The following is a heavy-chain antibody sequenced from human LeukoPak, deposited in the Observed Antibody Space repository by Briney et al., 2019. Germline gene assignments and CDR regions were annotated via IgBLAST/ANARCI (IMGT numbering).Heavy chain of an antibody. Sequence: GGSLRLSCAASGLTITSYTMNWVRQAPGKGLEWVSFISSSGSGSIIYYADSVKGRFTISRDNAKNSLYLQMNSLRAEDTAVYYCAKDISRRVVAVLDSWGQGTQVTVSS. V-gene: IGHV3-48*04. J-gene: IGHJ4*02. CDR2: ISSSGSGSII. D-gene: IGHD2-15*01. CDR3: AKDISRRVVAVLDS. CDR1: GLTITSYT.